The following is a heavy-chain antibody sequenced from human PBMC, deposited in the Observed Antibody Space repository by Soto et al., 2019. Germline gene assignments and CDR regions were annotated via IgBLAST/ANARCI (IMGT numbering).Heavy chain of an antibody. Sequence: QVQLVQSGAEVQKPGSSGKVSCKASGGTFSSYAISWVRQAPGQGLEWMGGVIPIFGTANYAQQFQGRVTITADESTSTAYMELSSLRSEDTAVYYCASRGYSYGAGFDYWGQGTLVTVSS. J-gene: IGHJ4*02. V-gene: IGHV1-69*01. CDR2: VIPIFGTA. CDR3: ASRGYSYGAGFDY. D-gene: IGHD5-18*01. CDR1: GGTFSSYA.